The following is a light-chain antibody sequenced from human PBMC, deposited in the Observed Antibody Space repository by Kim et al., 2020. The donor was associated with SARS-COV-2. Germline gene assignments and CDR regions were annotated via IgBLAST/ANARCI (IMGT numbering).Light chain of an antibody. J-gene: IGKJ2*01. CDR3: QQYNSWYT. CDR1: QSVVTN. Sequence: EIVMTQSPATLSVYPGERATLFCRASQSVVTNVAWFQLKAGQAPRLLIYGASTRAAGTPARFSGSGSGTEFTLTINSVQSEDFALYSCQQYNSWYTFGQGTKLEI. CDR2: GAS. V-gene: IGKV3-15*01.